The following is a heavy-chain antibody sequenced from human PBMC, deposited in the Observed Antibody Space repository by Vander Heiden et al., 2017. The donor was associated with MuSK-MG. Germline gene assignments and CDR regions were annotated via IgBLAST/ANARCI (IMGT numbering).Heavy chain of an antibody. Sequence: SCAASQFTFRAYAMSWVRQAPGKGLEWVSGITSGGTTYYADSVKGRFTVSRDNSKNTLYMQMNRLRAEDTAIYYCAKDASSWGDQNYIDYWGLGTLVSVSS. CDR2: ITSGGTT. CDR3: AKDASSWGDQNYIDY. J-gene: IGHJ4*02. CDR1: QFTFRAYA. D-gene: IGHD2-21*02. V-gene: IGHV3-23*01.